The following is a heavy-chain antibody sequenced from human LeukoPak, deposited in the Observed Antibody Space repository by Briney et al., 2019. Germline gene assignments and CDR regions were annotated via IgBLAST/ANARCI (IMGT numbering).Heavy chain of an antibody. CDR2: ISSSGNGK. J-gene: IGHJ4*02. Sequence: GGSLRLSCAVSGLYFSSYEMNWVRQAPGKGPEWLSYISSSGNGKYYADSVRGRFTMSRDNAKNAVYLQMNGLRADDTALYYCASAMMAFDSSGYYTSEYFENWGQGTLVTVSS. D-gene: IGHD3-22*01. CDR3: ASAMMAFDSSGYYTSEYFEN. V-gene: IGHV3-48*03. CDR1: GLYFSSYE.